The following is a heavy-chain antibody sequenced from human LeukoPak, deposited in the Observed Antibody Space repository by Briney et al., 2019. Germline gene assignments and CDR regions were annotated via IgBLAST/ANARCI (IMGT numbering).Heavy chain of an antibody. Sequence: GGSLRLSCAASGFTFNNFAMNWVSQAPGKGLEWVSLISAGGGSTHYADSVEGRFTISRDNSKDTLYLQMNSLRAEDTATYYCAKDWGYWGQGTLVTVSS. V-gene: IGHV3-23*01. CDR2: ISAGGGST. CDR1: GFTFNNFA. CDR3: AKDWGY. D-gene: IGHD3-16*01. J-gene: IGHJ4*02.